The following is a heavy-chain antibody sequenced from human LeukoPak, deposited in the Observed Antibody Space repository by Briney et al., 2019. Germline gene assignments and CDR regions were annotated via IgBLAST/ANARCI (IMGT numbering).Heavy chain of an antibody. CDR3: VYQRTRSEDPDFDY. CDR2: MNPNSGNT. D-gene: IGHD2-2*01. J-gene: IGHJ4*02. V-gene: IGHV1-8*01. CDR1: GYTFTSYD. Sequence: ASVKVSCKASGYTFTSYDINWVRQATGQGLEWMGWMNPNSGNTGYAQKFQGRVTMTRNTSISTAYMELSSLRSEDTAVYYCVYQRTRSEDPDFDYWGQGTLVTVSS.